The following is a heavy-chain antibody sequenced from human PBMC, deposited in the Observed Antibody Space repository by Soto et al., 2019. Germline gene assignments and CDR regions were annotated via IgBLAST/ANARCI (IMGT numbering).Heavy chain of an antibody. V-gene: IGHV5-51*01. J-gene: IGHJ6*02. Sequence: GESLKISCKASGYTFTSYWVAWVRQMPGKGLEWMGIIFPSDSDTRYSPSFQGQITISADKSINTAYLQWSSLKASDTAMYYCARRPAGMDVWGQGTTLTVSS. CDR2: IFPSDSDT. CDR1: GYTFTSYW. CDR3: ARRPAGMDV.